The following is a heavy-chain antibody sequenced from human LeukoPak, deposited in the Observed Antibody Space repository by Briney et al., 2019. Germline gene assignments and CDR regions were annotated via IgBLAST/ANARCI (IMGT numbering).Heavy chain of an antibody. Sequence: SETLSLTCTVSGGSISSSSYYWSWIRQPPGKGLEWIGYIYYSGSTNYNPSLKSRVTISVDTSKNQFSLKLSSVTAADTAVYYCARDHGRDILTGYSLVVWGQGTLVTVSS. D-gene: IGHD3-9*01. CDR1: GGSISSSSYY. V-gene: IGHV4-61*01. CDR3: ARDHGRDILTGYSLVV. CDR2: IYYSGST. J-gene: IGHJ4*02.